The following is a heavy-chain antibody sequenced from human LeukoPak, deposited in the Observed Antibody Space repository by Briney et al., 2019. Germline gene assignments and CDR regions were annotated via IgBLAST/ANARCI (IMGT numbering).Heavy chain of an antibody. CDR3: AKGEYSSGWYDY. Sequence: KPSETLSLTCTVSGGSISSYYWSWIRQPPGKGLEWIGYIYYSGSTNYNPSLKSRVTISVDTSKNQFSLKLSSVTAADTAVYYCAKGEYSSGWYDYWGQGTLVTVSS. J-gene: IGHJ4*02. CDR2: IYYSGST. CDR1: GGSISSYY. D-gene: IGHD6-19*01. V-gene: IGHV4-59*01.